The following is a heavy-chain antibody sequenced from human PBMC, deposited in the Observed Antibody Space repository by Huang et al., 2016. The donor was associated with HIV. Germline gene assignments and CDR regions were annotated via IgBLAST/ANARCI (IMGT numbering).Heavy chain of an antibody. Sequence: QVQLVESGGGLVKPGGSLRLSCAASGFTFSDYYMSWIRQTPGKGLEVISYISSSDNSIYYADSVKGRFTISRDDAKNSLYLPMNSLRADDTAVYYCARRSAFYRLDYWGQGTLVTVSS. V-gene: IGHV3-11*01. CDR1: GFTFSDYY. CDR2: ISSSDNSI. CDR3: ARRSAFYRLDY. J-gene: IGHJ4*02. D-gene: IGHD3-10*01.